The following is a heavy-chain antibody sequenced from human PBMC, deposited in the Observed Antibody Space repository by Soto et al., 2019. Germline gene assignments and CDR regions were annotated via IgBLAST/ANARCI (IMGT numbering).Heavy chain of an antibody. V-gene: IGHV3-48*02. CDR3: ARDLLYDVWSGPLYYYYGMTV. D-gene: IGHD3-3*01. Sequence: GGSLRLSCAASGFTFSSYSMNWVGQAPGKGLEWVSDISSSSSTIYYADSVKGRFTISRDNAKNSLYLQMNSLRDEDTAVYYCARDLLYDVWSGPLYYYYGMTVWGQGTTVTVS. CDR1: GFTFSSYS. J-gene: IGHJ6*02. CDR2: ISSSSSTI.